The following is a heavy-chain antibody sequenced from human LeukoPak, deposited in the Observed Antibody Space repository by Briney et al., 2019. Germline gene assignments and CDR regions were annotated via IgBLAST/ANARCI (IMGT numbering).Heavy chain of an antibody. CDR1: GDTLAELS. D-gene: IGHD3-3*01. V-gene: IGHV1-24*01. Sequence: ASVKVSCKVSGDTLAELSIHWLRQAGGKGLEGMGGFDVEKGETIYSQKFQGRVIMTEDISTDTAYLDLSSLISEDTAVYYCATELRLGGLDVWGQGTTVTVSS. CDR2: FDVEKGET. J-gene: IGHJ6*02. CDR3: ATELRLGGLDV.